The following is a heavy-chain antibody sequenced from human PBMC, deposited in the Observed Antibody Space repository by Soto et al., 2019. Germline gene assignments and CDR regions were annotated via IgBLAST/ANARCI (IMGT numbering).Heavy chain of an antibody. CDR2: IKQDGTEK. Sequence: GGSLRLSCAASGLTFSSFWMTWVRQAPGKGLEWVANIKQDGTEKYYVDSVKGRFIISRDNAKNSLYLQMNSLRADDTAVYYFARDRLTSAWHDAFDIWGQGTMVTVSS. CDR1: GLTFSSFW. J-gene: IGHJ3*02. D-gene: IGHD6-19*01. V-gene: IGHV3-7*05. CDR3: ARDRLTSAWHDAFDI.